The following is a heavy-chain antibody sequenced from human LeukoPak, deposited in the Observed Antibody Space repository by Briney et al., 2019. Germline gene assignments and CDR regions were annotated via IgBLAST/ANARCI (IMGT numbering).Heavy chain of an antibody. D-gene: IGHD1-26*01. J-gene: IGHJ4*02. CDR2: IYTSGNT. Sequence: PSQTLSLTCTVSGGSISSGSYYWSWIRQPAGKGLEWIGRIYTSGNTYYNPSLESRVTISVDKSKNQFSLTLSSVTAADTAVYYCASNQGMGAYFDSWGQGTLVTVSS. CDR1: GGSISSGSYY. CDR3: ASNQGMGAYFDS. V-gene: IGHV4-61*02.